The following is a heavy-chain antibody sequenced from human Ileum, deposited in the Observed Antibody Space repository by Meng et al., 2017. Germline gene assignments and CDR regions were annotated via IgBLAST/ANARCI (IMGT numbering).Heavy chain of an antibody. CDR2: AST. Sequence: VQVPASGPGWVRPSAPSSFICAVSGGSVSSSGYQWGWIRQPPGKGLEWIGYASTNYNPSLKSRVTISVDTSKNQFSLKLTSVTAADTAVYYCARDHWGSLDYWGQGVLVTVSS. CDR1: GGSVSSSGYQ. D-gene: IGHD7-27*01. V-gene: IGHV4-61*08. J-gene: IGHJ4*02. CDR3: ARDHWGSLDY.